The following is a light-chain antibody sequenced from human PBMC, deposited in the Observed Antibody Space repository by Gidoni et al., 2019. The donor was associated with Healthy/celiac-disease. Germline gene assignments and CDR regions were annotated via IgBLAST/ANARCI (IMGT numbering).Light chain of an antibody. CDR3: QQRSNWPPIT. Sequence: EIVLTQSPATLFLSPGERATLSGRASQSVSSYLAWYQQKPGQAPRLLIYDASNRATGIPARFSGSGSGTDFTLTISSLEPEDFAVYYCQQRSNWPPITFXXXTRLEIK. CDR1: QSVSSY. J-gene: IGKJ5*01. V-gene: IGKV3-11*01. CDR2: DAS.